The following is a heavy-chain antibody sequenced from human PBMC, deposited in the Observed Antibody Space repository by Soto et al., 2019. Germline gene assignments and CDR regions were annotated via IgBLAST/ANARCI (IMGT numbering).Heavy chain of an antibody. J-gene: IGHJ1*01. Sequence: SETLSLTCAVYGGSFSGYYWSWIRQPPGKGLEWIGEINHSGSTNYNPSLKSRVTISVDTSKNQFSLKLGSVTAADTAVYYCARGHRKSPLYSSHRRGGDGFQHWGQGTLVTVSS. D-gene: IGHD6-13*01. CDR3: ARGHRKSPLYSSHRRGGDGFQH. CDR1: GGSFSGYY. V-gene: IGHV4-34*01. CDR2: INHSGST.